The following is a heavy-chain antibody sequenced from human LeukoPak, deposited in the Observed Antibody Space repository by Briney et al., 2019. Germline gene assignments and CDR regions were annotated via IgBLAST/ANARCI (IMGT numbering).Heavy chain of an antibody. CDR1: GGSISSDRHY. V-gene: IGHV4-61*02. CDR3: ARSAPYYYDYFMDV. CDR2: IYPSGST. Sequence: SETLSLTCTVSGGSISSDRHYRSWIRQSAGKGLEWIGRIYPSGSTNYKSSLKSRVTLSVDTTKNQISLRLTSVSAADTAIYYCARSAPYYYDYFMDVWGKGTTVTISS. J-gene: IGHJ6*03.